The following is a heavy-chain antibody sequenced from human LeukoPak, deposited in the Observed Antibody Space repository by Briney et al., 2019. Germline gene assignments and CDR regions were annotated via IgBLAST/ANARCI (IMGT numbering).Heavy chain of an antibody. CDR1: GFTFSSYA. CDR3: AQFHTGY. V-gene: IGHV3-21*01. CDR2: IGSSGSDI. J-gene: IGHJ4*02. D-gene: IGHD1-1*01. Sequence: GGSLRLSCAASGFTFSSYAMSWVRQAPGKGLEWVSSIGSSGSDIFYADSVKGRFTISRDNAKNSLFLQMNSLRADDTAVYFCAQFHTGYWGQGALVTVSS.